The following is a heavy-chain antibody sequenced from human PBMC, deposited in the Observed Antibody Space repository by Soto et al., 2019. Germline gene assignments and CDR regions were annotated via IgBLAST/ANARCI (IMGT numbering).Heavy chain of an antibody. J-gene: IGHJ4*02. V-gene: IGHV4-59*08. D-gene: IGHD1-26*01. Sequence: QVQLQESGPGLVKPSETLSLTCTVSGGAIGEYYWSWIRQPPGKGLEWIGYIHYIGSTNYNPSLKSRVTTSVDTSKNQFSLKLGSVTAADTAIYYCARGVGGTHFDYWGQGILVTVSS. CDR2: IHYIGST. CDR1: GGAIGEYY. CDR3: ARGVGGTHFDY.